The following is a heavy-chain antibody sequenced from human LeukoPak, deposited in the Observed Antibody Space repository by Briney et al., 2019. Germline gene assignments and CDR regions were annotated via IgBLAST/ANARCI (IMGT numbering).Heavy chain of an antibody. J-gene: IGHJ4*02. CDR1: GFTFSDYY. D-gene: IGHD3-10*01. CDR2: IYYSGST. Sequence: LRLSCAASGFTFSDYYMSWIRQAPGKGLEWIGSIYYSGSTYYNPSLKSRVTISVDTSKNQFSLKLSSVTAADTAVYYCARTRYYYNSRSYGAPYYFDYWGQGTLVTVSS. V-gene: IGHV4-38-2*01. CDR3: ARTRYYYNSRSYGAPYYFDY.